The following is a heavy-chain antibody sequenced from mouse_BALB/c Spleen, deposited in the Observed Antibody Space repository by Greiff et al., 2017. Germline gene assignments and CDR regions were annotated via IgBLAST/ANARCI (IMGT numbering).Heavy chain of an antibody. J-gene: IGHJ3*01. CDR3: AREVPFAY. CDR2: ISSGSSTI. Sequence: DVKLVESGGGLVQPGGSRKLSCAASGFTFSSFGMHWVRQAPEKGLEWVAYISSGSSTIYYADTVKGRFTISRDNPKNTLFLQMTSLRSEDTAMYYCAREVPFAYWGQGTLVTVSA. V-gene: IGHV5-17*02. CDR1: GFTFSSFG.